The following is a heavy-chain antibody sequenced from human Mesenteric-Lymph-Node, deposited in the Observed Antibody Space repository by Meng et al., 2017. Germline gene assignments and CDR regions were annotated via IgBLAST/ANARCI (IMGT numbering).Heavy chain of an antibody. CDR3: ATVGDRYEYESRGS. Sequence: GGSLRLSCAASGFTFSSNWMTRVRQAPRKGLEWVACIKEDGSEKYYVDSVKGRFTISRDNAENSVYLQMNSLRAEDTAVYFCATVGDRYEYESRGSWGQGTLVTVSS. CDR2: IKEDGSEK. CDR1: GFTFSSNW. J-gene: IGHJ5*02. V-gene: IGHV3-7*01. D-gene: IGHD1-26*01.